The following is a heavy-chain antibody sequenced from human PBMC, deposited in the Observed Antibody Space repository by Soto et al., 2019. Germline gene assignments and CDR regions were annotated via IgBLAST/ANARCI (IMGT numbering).Heavy chain of an antibody. CDR1: GGTFSSYA. V-gene: IGHV1-69*12. D-gene: IGHD3-22*01. Sequence: QVQLVQSGAEVKKPGSSVKVSCKASGGTFSSYAITWVRQAPGQGLEWMGGIIPIFGTANYAQKFQARVTIHGAXSXGXTYLELSSLRCEDTGVYYCARDRGPSSGYYPYWFDPWGQGTLVTVSS. CDR3: ARDRGPSSGYYPYWFDP. CDR2: IIPIFGTA. J-gene: IGHJ5*02.